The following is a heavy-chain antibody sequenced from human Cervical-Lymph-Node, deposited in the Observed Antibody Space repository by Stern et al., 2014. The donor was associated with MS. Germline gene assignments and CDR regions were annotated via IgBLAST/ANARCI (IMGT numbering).Heavy chain of an antibody. CDR2: ISHSGDT. V-gene: IGHV4-59*08. CDR3: ARLSTAVDF. J-gene: IGHJ4*02. Sequence: VQLVESGPGLVKPSETLSLTCAVSGGSISSRYWGWIRQPPGKGLEWIGLISHSGDTKYNPSLKRRDTISLDPSKNPLSTNGTPVTAADTAVYYCARLSTAVDFWGQGTLVTVSS. CDR1: GGSISSRY.